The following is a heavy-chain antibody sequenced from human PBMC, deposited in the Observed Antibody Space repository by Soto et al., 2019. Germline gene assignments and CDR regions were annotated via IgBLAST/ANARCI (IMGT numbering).Heavy chain of an antibody. CDR3: AKGPISRYGMDV. V-gene: IGHV3-23*01. CDR1: GFTFSSYA. Sequence: EEQLLESGGGLVQPGGSLRLSCAASGFTFSSYAMSWVRQAPGKGLEWVSSIYSSGDRKYFADSVKGRFTISRDNSKNSLYLQMNSLGAEDTAVYCCAKGPISRYGMDVWGQGTTVTVSS. D-gene: IGHD3-3*01. J-gene: IGHJ6*02. CDR2: IYSSGDRK.